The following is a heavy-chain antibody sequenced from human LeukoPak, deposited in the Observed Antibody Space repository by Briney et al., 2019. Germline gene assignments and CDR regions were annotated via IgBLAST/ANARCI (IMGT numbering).Heavy chain of an antibody. CDR1: GFTFSSYA. Sequence: GGSLRLSCAASGFTFSSYAMHWVRQAPGKGLEWVAVISYDGSNKYYADSVKGRFTISRDNSKNTLYLQMNSLRAEDTAVYYCAKLGRIVGAPLSEMAFDIWGQGTMVTVSS. J-gene: IGHJ3*02. CDR3: AKLGRIVGAPLSEMAFDI. CDR2: ISYDGSNK. V-gene: IGHV3-30-3*02. D-gene: IGHD1-26*01.